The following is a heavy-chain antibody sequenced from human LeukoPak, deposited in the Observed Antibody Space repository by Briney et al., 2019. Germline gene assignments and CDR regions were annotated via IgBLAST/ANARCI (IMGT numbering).Heavy chain of an antibody. J-gene: IGHJ6*02. CDR2: ISGSGGST. D-gene: IGHD2-21*02. Sequence: GGSLRLSCAASGFTFSSYAMSWVRQAPGKGLEWVSAISGSGGSTYYADSVKGRFTISRDNSKNTLYLQMNSLRAEDTAVYYCAKGRGVVTAIPGRILNYYGMDVWGQGTTVTVSS. CDR3: AKGRGVVTAIPGRILNYYGMDV. CDR1: GFTFSSYA. V-gene: IGHV3-23*01.